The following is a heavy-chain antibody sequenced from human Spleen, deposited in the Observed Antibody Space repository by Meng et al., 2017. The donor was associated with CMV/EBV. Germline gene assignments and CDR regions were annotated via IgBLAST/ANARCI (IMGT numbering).Heavy chain of an antibody. Sequence: KASGYTFTSDDINWVRQATGQGLEWMGWINPNNANTGYAQNFQGRVTMTSDTSKSTAYMELSSLRSEDTAVYYCARHPGGSYYGPLDPWGQGTLVTVSS. J-gene: IGHJ5*02. CDR2: INPNNANT. V-gene: IGHV1-8*01. CDR1: GYTFTSDD. CDR3: ARHPGGSYYGPLDP. D-gene: IGHD1-26*01.